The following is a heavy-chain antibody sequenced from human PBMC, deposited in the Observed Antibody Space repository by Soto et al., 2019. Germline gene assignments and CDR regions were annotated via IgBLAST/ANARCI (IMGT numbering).Heavy chain of an antibody. Sequence: EVQLLESGGRLVQPGGSLRLSCAASGFTLSSYAMTWVRQAPGVGLEWVSGIAGSGASTFYADSVKGRFSISRDKNTLFLQMNSLRADDTAVYYCAKSLVTTLTYNWYFDLWGRVTLVTVSS. J-gene: IGHJ2*01. CDR3: AKSLVTTLTYNWYFDL. CDR2: IAGSGAST. D-gene: IGHD4-4*01. CDR1: GFTLSSYA. V-gene: IGHV3-23*01.